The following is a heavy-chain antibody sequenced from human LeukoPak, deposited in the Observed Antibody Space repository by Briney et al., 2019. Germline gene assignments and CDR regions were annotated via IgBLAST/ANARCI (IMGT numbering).Heavy chain of an antibody. CDR2: ISGSGGST. J-gene: IGHJ6*02. CDR3: ARGYCSGGSCYWGLGYYYGMDV. Sequence: PGGSLRLSCAASGFTFSSYAMSCVRQAPGKGLEWVSAISGSGGSTYYADSVKGRFTISRDNSKNTLYLQMNSLRAEDTAVYYCARGYCSGGSCYWGLGYYYGMDVWGQGTTVTVSS. V-gene: IGHV3-23*01. CDR1: GFTFSSYA. D-gene: IGHD2-15*01.